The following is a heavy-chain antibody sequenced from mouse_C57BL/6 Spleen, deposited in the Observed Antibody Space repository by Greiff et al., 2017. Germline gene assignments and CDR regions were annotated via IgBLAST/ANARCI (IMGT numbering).Heavy chain of an antibody. CDR2: ISYDGSN. Sequence: EVKLMESGPGLVKPSQSLSLTCSVTGYSITSGYYWNWIRQFPGNKLEWMGYISYDGSNNYNPSLKNRISITRDTSKNQFFLKLNSVTTEDTATYYCARFYGSSYVDYWGQGTTLTVSS. D-gene: IGHD1-1*01. J-gene: IGHJ2*01. V-gene: IGHV3-6*01. CDR1: GYSITSGYY. CDR3: ARFYGSSYVDY.